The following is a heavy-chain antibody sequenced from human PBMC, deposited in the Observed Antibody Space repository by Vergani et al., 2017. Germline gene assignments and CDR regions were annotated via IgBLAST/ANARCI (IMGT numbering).Heavy chain of an antibody. J-gene: IGHJ5*02. CDR3: ARDNYGSGSDDNWFDP. V-gene: IGHV3-66*02. Sequence: EVQLVESGGGLVQPGGSLRLSCAASGFTVSSNYMSWVRQAPGKGLEWVSVIYSGGSTYYADSVKGRFTISRDNSKNTLYLQMNSLRAEDTAVYYCARDNYGSGSDDNWFDPWGQGTLVTVSS. D-gene: IGHD3-10*01. CDR1: GFTVSSNY. CDR2: IYSGGST.